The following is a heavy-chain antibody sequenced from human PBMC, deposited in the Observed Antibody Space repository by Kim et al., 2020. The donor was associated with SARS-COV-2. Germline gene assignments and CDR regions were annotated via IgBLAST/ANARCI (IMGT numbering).Heavy chain of an antibody. CDR2: ISYDGSKT. CDR1: GFTFSTYA. CDR3: AKVHAHYDILTGLDY. Sequence: GGSLRLSCATFGFTFSTYAMHWVRQAPGKGLEYVALISYDGSKTYYGDSVKGRFTISRDNSKNTLSLQMNSLRAEDTAVYYCAKVHAHYDILTGLDYWG. D-gene: IGHD3-9*01. J-gene: IGHJ4*01. V-gene: IGHV3-30*18.